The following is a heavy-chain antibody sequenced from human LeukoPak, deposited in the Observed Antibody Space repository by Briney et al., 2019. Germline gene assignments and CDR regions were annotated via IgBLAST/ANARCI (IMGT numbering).Heavy chain of an antibody. D-gene: IGHD3-22*01. CDR2: IYYSGST. Sequence: SETLSLTCTVSGGSIISYYWSWIRQPPGKGLEWIGYIYYSGSTNYNPSLKSRVTISVDTSKNQFSLKLSSVTAADTAVYYCARGRPDNYYDSSGYYFQHWGQGTLVTVSS. CDR3: ARGRPDNYYDSSGYYFQH. CDR1: GGSIISYY. J-gene: IGHJ1*01. V-gene: IGHV4-59*01.